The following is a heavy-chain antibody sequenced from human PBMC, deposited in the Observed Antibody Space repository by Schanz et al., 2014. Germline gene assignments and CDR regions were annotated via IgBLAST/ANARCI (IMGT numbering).Heavy chain of an antibody. CDR3: ARPSSVVGITGWFDT. D-gene: IGHD3-22*01. CDR2: ISYSGNT. Sequence: QLQLRESGPGLVKPSETLSLICSVSGTSITSSTYYWGWIRQPPGKGPEWIGSISYSGNTYYTPSLKSRVTFPLDPPKNQFPRNLPSVTAADTAVYYCARPSSVVGITGWFDTWGQGTLVTVSS. J-gene: IGHJ5*02. CDR1: GTSITSSTYY. V-gene: IGHV4-39*01.